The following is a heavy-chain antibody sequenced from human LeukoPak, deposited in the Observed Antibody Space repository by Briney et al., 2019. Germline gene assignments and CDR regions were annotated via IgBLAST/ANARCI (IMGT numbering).Heavy chain of an antibody. CDR2: ITSKSYEGTT. CDR3: STAFYGAPLA. CDR1: GFTFSTAF. J-gene: IGHJ5*02. Sequence: GGSLRLSCTASGFTFSTAFMNWVRQAPGKGLEWVARITSKSYEGTTDYAAPVKSRFTISRDDSKNTLYLQMNSLEIEDTAVYYCSTAFYGAPLAWGQGTLVTVSS. V-gene: IGHV3-15*01. D-gene: IGHD4-17*01.